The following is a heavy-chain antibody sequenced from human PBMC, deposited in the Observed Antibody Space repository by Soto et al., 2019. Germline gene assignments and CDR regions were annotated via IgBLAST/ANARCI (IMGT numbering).Heavy chain of an antibody. D-gene: IGHD6-19*01. CDR3: ATGYSSGWYYFDY. CDR2: ISPYNGKT. CDR1: GYTFTSYG. V-gene: IGHV1-18*01. Sequence: GASVKVSCKASGYTFTSYGISWVRQAPGQGLEWMGWISPYNGKTIYAQKFQGRVTMTEDTSTDTAYMELSSLRSEDTAVYYCATGYSSGWYYFDYWGQGTLVTVSS. J-gene: IGHJ4*02.